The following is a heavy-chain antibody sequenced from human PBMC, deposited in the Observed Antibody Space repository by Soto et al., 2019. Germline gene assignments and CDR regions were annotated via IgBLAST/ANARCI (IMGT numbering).Heavy chain of an antibody. D-gene: IGHD6-19*01. CDR1: GFSFSSHG. Sequence: QVQLVESGGGVVQPGRSLRLSCAASGFSFSSHGMHWVRQAPGRGLEWVAVISHDGSFKSYADSLRGRFTVSRDNSKNTLYLQIHSLRPEETAVYYCAKLEGSVPVDGDWFDPWGQGTLVTVSS. V-gene: IGHV3-30*18. CDR2: ISHDGSFK. J-gene: IGHJ5*02. CDR3: AKLEGSVPVDGDWFDP.